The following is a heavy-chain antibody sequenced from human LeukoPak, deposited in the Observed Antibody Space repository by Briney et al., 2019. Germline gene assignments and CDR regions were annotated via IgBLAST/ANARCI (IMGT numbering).Heavy chain of an antibody. Sequence: PSETLSLTCAVYGGSFSGYYWSWIRQPPGKGPEWIGEINHSGSTNYNPSLKSRVTISVDTSKNQFSLKLSSVTAADTAVYYCARGGYYDYVWGSYRLAHWGQGTLVTVSS. J-gene: IGHJ5*02. V-gene: IGHV4-34*01. D-gene: IGHD3-16*02. CDR2: INHSGST. CDR3: ARGGYYDYVWGSYRLAH. CDR1: GGSFSGYY.